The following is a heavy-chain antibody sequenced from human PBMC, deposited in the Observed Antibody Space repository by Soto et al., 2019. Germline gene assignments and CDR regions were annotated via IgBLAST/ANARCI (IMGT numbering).Heavy chain of an antibody. CDR2: IYHSGST. CDR1: GGSISSGGYS. D-gene: IGHD7-27*01. CDR3: ARKAWVRFDY. J-gene: IGHJ4*02. Sequence: PSETLSLTCAVSGGSISSGGYSWSWIRQPPGKGLEWIGYIYHSGSTYYNPSPKSRVTMSVDKSTNEFSLKVTSVTAADTAIYYCARKAWVRFDYWGQGALVTVSS. V-gene: IGHV4-30-2*01.